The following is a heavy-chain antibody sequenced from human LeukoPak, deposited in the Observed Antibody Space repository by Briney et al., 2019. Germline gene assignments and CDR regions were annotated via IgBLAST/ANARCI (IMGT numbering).Heavy chain of an antibody. CDR1: GFTFSSYD. CDR3: AELGITMIGGV. CDR2: IGTIGDT. J-gene: IGHJ6*04. V-gene: IGHV3-13*01. Sequence: PGGTLRLSCAASGFTFSSYDMHWVRQDTGKGLEWVSAIGTIGDTYYTGSVKGRFTISRDNAKNSLYLQMNSLRAEDTAVYYCAELGITMIGGVWGKGTTVTISS. D-gene: IGHD3-10*02.